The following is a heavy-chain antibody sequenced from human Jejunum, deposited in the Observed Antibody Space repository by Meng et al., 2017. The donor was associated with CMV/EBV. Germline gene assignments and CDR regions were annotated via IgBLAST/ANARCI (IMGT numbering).Heavy chain of an antibody. Sequence: QGQLQESGPVLVKPSETLSLTCTVVGGSINGYYCSWIRQPAGKGLEWTGRIYTSGNTNYNPSLKSRVTMSVDTSKNQFSLKLSSVTAADTAVYYCTRDNLSGSYYFDYWGQGTLVTVSS. CDR1: GGSINGYY. D-gene: IGHD1-26*01. V-gene: IGHV4-4*07. J-gene: IGHJ4*02. CDR3: TRDNLSGSYYFDY. CDR2: IYTSGNT.